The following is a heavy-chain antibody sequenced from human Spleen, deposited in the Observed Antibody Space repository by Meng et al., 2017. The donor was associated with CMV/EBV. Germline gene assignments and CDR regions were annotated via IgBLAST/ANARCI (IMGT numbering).Heavy chain of an antibody. CDR1: GFTVSSNY. D-gene: IGHD4-11*01. V-gene: IGHV3-53*01. CDR2: IYSGGST. CDR3: ARGGLGVTSPAFDY. J-gene: IGHJ4*02. Sequence: AASGFTVSSNYMSWGRQAPGKGLEWVSVIYSGGSTYYADSVKGRFTISRDNSKNTLYLQMNSLRAEDTAVYYCARGGLGVTSPAFDYWGQGTLVTVSS.